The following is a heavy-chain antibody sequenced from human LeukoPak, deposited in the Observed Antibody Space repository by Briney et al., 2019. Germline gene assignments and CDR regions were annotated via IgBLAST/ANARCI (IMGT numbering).Heavy chain of an antibody. J-gene: IGHJ5*02. Sequence: GASVKVSCKASGGTFSSYAISWVRQAPGQGLEWMGWINTNTGNPTYAQGFTGRFVFSLDTSVSTAYLQISSLKAEDTAVYYCARGSYYDFWSGYRRGRGFWFDPWGQGTLVTISS. CDR2: INTNTGNP. CDR1: GGTFSSYA. D-gene: IGHD3-3*01. V-gene: IGHV7-4-1*02. CDR3: ARGSYYDFWSGYRRGRGFWFDP.